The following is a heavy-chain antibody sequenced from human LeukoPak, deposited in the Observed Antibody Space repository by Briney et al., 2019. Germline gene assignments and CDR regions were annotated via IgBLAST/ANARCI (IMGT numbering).Heavy chain of an antibody. CDR1: GGSFSSGIYY. V-gene: IGHV4-61*02. Sequence: KTSQTLSLTCSVSGGSFSSGIYYWGWIRQPAGKGLVWIGRVHTSGSTNYNPSLKSRVTISVDTSKNQFSLKLSSVTAADTAVYYCARGDGPYSSGWYMWGQGTLVTVSS. J-gene: IGHJ4*02. CDR3: ARGDGPYSSGWYM. CDR2: VHTSGST. D-gene: IGHD6-19*01.